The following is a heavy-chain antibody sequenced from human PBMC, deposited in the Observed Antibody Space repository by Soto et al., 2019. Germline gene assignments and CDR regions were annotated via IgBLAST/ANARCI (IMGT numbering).Heavy chain of an antibody. CDR1: GGSISSYY. V-gene: IGHV4-59*01. J-gene: IGHJ4*02. CDR2: IYYSGST. CDR3: ARTYGRSFGY. D-gene: IGHD3-10*01. Sequence: QVQLQASGPGLVKPSETLSLTCTVSGGSISSYYWSWIRQPPGKGLEWIGYIYYSGSTNYNPSLKSRFTISVDTSKNKFSRKLSSVTAADTALYYCARTYGRSFGYWGQGTLVTVSS.